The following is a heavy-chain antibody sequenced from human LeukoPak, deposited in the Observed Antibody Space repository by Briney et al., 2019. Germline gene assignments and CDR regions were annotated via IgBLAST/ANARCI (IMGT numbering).Heavy chain of an antibody. CDR3: ARSRLRNWFDP. V-gene: IGHV4-59*12. CDR1: GGSISSYY. CDR2: IYYSGST. Sequence: SETLSLTCTVSGGSISSYYWSWIRQTPGKGLEWIGYIYYSGSTNYNPSLKSRVTISVDTSKNQFSLKLSSVTAADTAVYYCARSRLRNWFDPWGQGTLVTVSS. J-gene: IGHJ5*02.